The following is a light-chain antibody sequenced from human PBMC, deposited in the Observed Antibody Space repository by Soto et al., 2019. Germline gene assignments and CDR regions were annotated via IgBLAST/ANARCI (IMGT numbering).Light chain of an antibody. CDR3: QQSFSVPIT. CDR2: SAS. J-gene: IGKJ5*01. V-gene: IGKV1-39*01. Sequence: DIQMTQSPSSLSASVGDRVTITCRASQSIAGYLSWYQQRPGKAPKFLIYSASSLQRGVPSRFSGSVSGTDFSLTINGLQPEDFATYFCQQSFSVPITFGQGTRLEIK. CDR1: QSIAGY.